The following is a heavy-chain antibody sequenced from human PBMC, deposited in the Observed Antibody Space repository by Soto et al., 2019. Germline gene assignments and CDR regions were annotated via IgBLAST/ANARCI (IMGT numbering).Heavy chain of an antibody. CDR2: IYYSGST. Sequence: SETLSLTCTVSGGSISSYYWSWIRQPPGKGLERIGYIYYSGSTNYNPSLKSRVTISVDTSKNQFSLKLSSVTAADTAVYYCARHGDYYYYGMYVWGQGTTVTVSS. J-gene: IGHJ6*02. CDR1: GGSISSYY. D-gene: IGHD4-17*01. V-gene: IGHV4-59*01. CDR3: ARHGDYYYYGMYV.